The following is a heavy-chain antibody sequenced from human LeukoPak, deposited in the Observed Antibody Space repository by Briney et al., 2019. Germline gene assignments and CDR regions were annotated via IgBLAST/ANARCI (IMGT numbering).Heavy chain of an antibody. Sequence: SETLSLTCTVSTDSFSGYLWSWIRQPLGKGLESVAYISNSGSTNYNPSLRGRVTISLDTSKSQFSLKLSSVTAADTAVYYCARSHGLYWGPGILVSVSS. J-gene: IGHJ4*02. CDR3: ARSHGLY. CDR1: TDSFSGYL. CDR2: ISNSGST. V-gene: IGHV4-59*01.